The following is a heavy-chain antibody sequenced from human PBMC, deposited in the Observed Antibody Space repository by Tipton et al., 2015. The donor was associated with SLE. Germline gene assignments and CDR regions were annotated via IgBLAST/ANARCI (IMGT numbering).Heavy chain of an antibody. CDR2: IYYSGST. D-gene: IGHD1-1*01. J-gene: IGHJ5*02. CDR1: GGSVSSGNYY. CDR3: ARKKTVGRYNYFDP. Sequence: TLSLTCTVSGGSVSSGNYYWSWIRQPPGKGLEWIGYIYYSGSTNYNPSLMGRLSMSMDTSKNQFFLKLSSVTAADTAVYYCARKKTVGRYNYFDPWGQGTLVTVSS. V-gene: IGHV4-61*01.